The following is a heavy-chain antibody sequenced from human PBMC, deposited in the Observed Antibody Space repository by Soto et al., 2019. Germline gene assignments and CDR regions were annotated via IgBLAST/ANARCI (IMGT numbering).Heavy chain of an antibody. J-gene: IGHJ4*02. CDR2: ISSSSSTI. V-gene: IGHV3-48*02. CDR1: GFTFSSYS. D-gene: IGHD2-15*01. CDR3: ARAVVVAASRLFDY. Sequence: EVQLVESGGGLVQPGGSLRLFCAASGFTFSSYSMNWVRQAPGKGLEWVSYISSSSSTIYYADSVKGRFTISRDNAKNSLYLQMNSLRDEDTAVYYCARAVVVAASRLFDYWGQGTLVTVSS.